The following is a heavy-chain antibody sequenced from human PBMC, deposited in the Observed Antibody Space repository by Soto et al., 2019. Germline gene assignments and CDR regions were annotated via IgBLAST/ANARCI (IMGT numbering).Heavy chain of an antibody. CDR1: GFTFSSYA. J-gene: IGHJ4*02. Sequence: PGGSLRLSCAASGFTFSSYAMHWVRQAPGKGLEWVAVISYDGSNKYYADSVKGRFTISRDNSKNTLYLQMNSLRAEDTAVYYCASDPDTAMVFDYWGQGTLVTVSS. V-gene: IGHV3-30-3*01. CDR3: ASDPDTAMVFDY. CDR2: ISYDGSNK. D-gene: IGHD5-18*01.